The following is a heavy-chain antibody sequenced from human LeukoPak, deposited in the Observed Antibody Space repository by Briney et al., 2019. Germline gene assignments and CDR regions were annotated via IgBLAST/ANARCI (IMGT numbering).Heavy chain of an antibody. D-gene: IGHD2-15*01. CDR1: GFTFSSYA. J-gene: IGHJ6*02. CDR3: AREYCSGGSCYFGYYYYGMDV. Sequence: GGSLRLSCAASGFTFSSYAMSWVRQAPGKGLEWVSGISGSGTSTYYADSVKGRFTISRDNSKNTLYLQMNSLRAEDTAVYYCAREYCSGGSCYFGYYYYGMDVWGQGTTVTVSS. V-gene: IGHV3-23*01. CDR2: ISGSGTST.